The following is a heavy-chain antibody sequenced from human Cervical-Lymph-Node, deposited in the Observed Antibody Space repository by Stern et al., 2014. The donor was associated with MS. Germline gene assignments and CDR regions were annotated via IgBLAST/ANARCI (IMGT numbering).Heavy chain of an antibody. Sequence: QVQLQQWGAGLLKPSETLSLTCAVYGGSFSGYYWSWIRQPPGKGLEWIGEINHSGSTNYNPSLKSRFTISVNTPKNKFSLKLSSVTAADTAVYYCARGTKVFDYWGQGTLVTVSS. CDR3: ARGTKVFDY. CDR2: INHSGST. CDR1: GGSFSGYY. V-gene: IGHV4-34*01. J-gene: IGHJ4*02.